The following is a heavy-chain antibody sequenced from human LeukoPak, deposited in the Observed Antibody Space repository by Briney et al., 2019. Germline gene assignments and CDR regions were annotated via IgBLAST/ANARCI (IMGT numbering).Heavy chain of an antibody. Sequence: SETLSLTCTVSGYSISSGCYWGWIRQPPGKGLEWIGSIYHSGSTYYNPSLKSRVTISVDTSKNQFSLKLSSVTAADTAVYYCARGGFYGSGSYYNEEIDYWGQGTLVTVSS. J-gene: IGHJ4*02. D-gene: IGHD3-10*01. CDR2: IYHSGST. CDR3: ARGGFYGSGSYYNEEIDY. V-gene: IGHV4-38-2*02. CDR1: GYSISSGCY.